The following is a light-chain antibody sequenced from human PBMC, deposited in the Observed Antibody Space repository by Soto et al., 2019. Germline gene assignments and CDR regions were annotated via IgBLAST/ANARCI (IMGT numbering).Light chain of an antibody. CDR3: QQYGSSPAT. Sequence: EIVLTQSPATLSMSPGERATLSCRASQSVSSYLAWYQQKPGQAPRLLIYGASSRATGIPDRFSGSGSGTDLTITISRLEPEDFEVYYCQQYGSSPATFGQGTRLEIK. CDR1: QSVSSY. J-gene: IGKJ5*01. CDR2: GAS. V-gene: IGKV3-20*01.